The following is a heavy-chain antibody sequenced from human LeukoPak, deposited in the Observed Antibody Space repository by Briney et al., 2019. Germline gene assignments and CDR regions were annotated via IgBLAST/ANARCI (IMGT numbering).Heavy chain of an antibody. D-gene: IGHD3-3*01. V-gene: IGHV3-66*02. CDR3: ARDDFWSGYYNVEYFFDC. CDR2: IYSGGST. Sequence: PGGSLRLSCAASGFTVSSNYMSWVHQAPGKGLKWVSDIYSGGSTYYADSVKGRFTISRDNSKNTLYLQMNSLRAEETAVYYCARDDFWSGYYNVEYFFDCWGQGTLVIVSS. CDR1: GFTVSSNY. J-gene: IGHJ4*02.